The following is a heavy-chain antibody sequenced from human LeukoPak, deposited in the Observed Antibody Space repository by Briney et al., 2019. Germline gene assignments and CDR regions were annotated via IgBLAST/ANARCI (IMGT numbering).Heavy chain of an antibody. CDR3: ARVHYYGSGSYLDYYYYMDV. D-gene: IGHD3-10*01. V-gene: IGHV4-61*02. CDR2: IYTSGST. CDR1: GGSISSGSYY. J-gene: IGHJ6*03. Sequence: SETLSLTCTVSGGSISSGSYYWSWIRQPAGKGLEWIGRIYTSGSTNYNPSLKSRVTISVDTSKNQFSLKLSSVTAADTAVYYCARVHYYGSGSYLDYYYYMDVWGKGTTVTVSS.